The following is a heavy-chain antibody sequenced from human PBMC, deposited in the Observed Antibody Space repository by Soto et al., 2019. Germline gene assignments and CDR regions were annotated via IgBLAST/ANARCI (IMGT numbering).Heavy chain of an antibody. CDR2: IWYDGSNK. Sequence: QVQLVESGGGVVQPGRSLRLSCAASGFTFSSYGMHWVRQAPGKVLEWVAVIWYDGSNKYYADSVKGRFTISRDNSKNTLYLQMNSLRAEDTALYYCARDYYYDSSGYYSGFDYWGQGTLVTVSS. V-gene: IGHV3-33*01. J-gene: IGHJ4*02. CDR3: ARDYYYDSSGYYSGFDY. CDR1: GFTFSSYG. D-gene: IGHD3-22*01.